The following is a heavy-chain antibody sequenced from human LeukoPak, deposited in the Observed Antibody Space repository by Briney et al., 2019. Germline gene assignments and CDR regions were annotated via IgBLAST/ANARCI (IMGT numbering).Heavy chain of an antibody. J-gene: IGHJ3*02. CDR2: INPNSGGT. D-gene: IGHD1-26*01. Sequence: GASVKVSCKASGYTFTGYYMHWVRQAPGQGLEWMGWINPNSGGTNYAQKFQGRVTMTRDTSISTAYMELSRLRSDDTAVYYCARDRAGATAWDAFDIWGQGTMVTVSS. CDR3: ARDRAGATAWDAFDI. CDR1: GYTFTGYY. V-gene: IGHV1-2*02.